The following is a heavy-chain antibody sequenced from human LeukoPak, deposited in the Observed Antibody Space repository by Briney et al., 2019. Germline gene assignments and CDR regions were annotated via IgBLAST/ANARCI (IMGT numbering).Heavy chain of an antibody. J-gene: IGHJ5*02. V-gene: IGHV4-59*01. CDR1: GGSISSYY. CDR2: IHYSGSA. CDR3: ARDMGYCSSTSCYPWFDP. D-gene: IGHD2-2*01. Sequence: SETLSLTCTVSGGSISSYYWSWIRQPPGKGLEWIGYIHYSGSANYNPSLKSRVAISVDTSKNQFSLKLSSVTAADTAVYYCARDMGYCSSTSCYPWFDPWGQGTLVTVSS.